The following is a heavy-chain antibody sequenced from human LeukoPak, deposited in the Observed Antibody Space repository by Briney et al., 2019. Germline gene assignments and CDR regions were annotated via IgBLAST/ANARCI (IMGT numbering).Heavy chain of an antibody. CDR2: IYYSGST. Sequence: SETLSLTCTVSGGSISSYYWSWIRQPPGKGLEWIGYIYYSGSTNYNPSLKSRVTISVDTSKNQFSLKLSSVTAADTAVYYCAGHIPSYSGNYYFDYWGQGTLVTVSS. CDR3: AGHIPSYSGNYYFDY. J-gene: IGHJ4*02. V-gene: IGHV4-59*08. D-gene: IGHD1-26*01. CDR1: GGSISSYY.